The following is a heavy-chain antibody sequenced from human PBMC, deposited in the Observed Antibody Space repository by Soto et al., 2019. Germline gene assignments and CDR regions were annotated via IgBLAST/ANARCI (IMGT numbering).Heavy chain of an antibody. D-gene: IGHD2-2*01. V-gene: IGHV4-34*01. CDR2: INHSGST. J-gene: IGHJ6*02. CDR1: GGSFSGYY. CDR3: ARWGRRYCSSTSCYVWYYGMDV. Sequence: LTCAVSGGSFSGYYWSWIRQPPGKGLEWIGEINHSGSTNYNPSLKSRVTISVDTSKNQFSLKLSSVTAADTAVYYCARWGRRYCSSTSCYVWYYGMDVWGQGTTVTVSS.